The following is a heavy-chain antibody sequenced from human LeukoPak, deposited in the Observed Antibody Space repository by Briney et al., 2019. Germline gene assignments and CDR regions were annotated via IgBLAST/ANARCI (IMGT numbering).Heavy chain of an antibody. CDR2: ISYEGSNK. CDR3: AKDPGVGAPDY. D-gene: IGHD1-26*01. J-gene: IGHJ4*02. CDR1: GFTFSSYG. Sequence: GRSLRLSCAASGFTFSSYGMHGVRHAPGKGLEWVAVISYEGSNKYYADSVKGRFTIPRDNSKNTLYLQMNSLRAEDTAVYYCAKDPGVGAPDYWGKGTLVTVSS. V-gene: IGHV3-30*18.